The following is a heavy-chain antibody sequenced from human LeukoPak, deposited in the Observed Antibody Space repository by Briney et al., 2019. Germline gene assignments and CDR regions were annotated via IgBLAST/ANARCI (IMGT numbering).Heavy chain of an antibody. CDR2: IRQDGGEE. CDR3: ARSIVEVGVGD. D-gene: IGHD3-3*01. V-gene: IGHV3-7*01. J-gene: IGHJ4*02. Sequence: PGGSLRLSCAASGFTFSSYWMSWVRQAPGRGLEWVANIRQDGGEEYYVDSVKGRFTISRDNPKNSLYLQMNSLRAEDTAVYYCARSIVEVGVGDWGQGTLVTVSS. CDR1: GFTFSSYW.